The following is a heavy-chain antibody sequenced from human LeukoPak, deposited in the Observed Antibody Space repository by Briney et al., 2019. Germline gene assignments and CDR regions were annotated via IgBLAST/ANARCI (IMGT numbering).Heavy chain of an antibody. J-gene: IGHJ4*02. Sequence: GGSLRLSCATSGFTFSNHEMNWVRQAPGKGLEWVAYTSRGGSDISYADSVKGRFTISTDNANSSLCLQMNSLRAEDTAVYFCVRARLIRLENFFDYWGQGTLVTVSS. D-gene: IGHD2-21*02. CDR1: GFTFSNHE. CDR2: TSRGGSDI. CDR3: VRARLIRLENFFDY. V-gene: IGHV3-48*03.